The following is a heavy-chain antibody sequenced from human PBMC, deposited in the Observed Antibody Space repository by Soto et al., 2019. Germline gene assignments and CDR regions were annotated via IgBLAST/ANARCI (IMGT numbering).Heavy chain of an antibody. J-gene: IGHJ4*02. D-gene: IGHD3-10*01. CDR2: IYYSGST. CDR1: GGSISSYY. V-gene: IGHV4-59*01. Sequence: PSETLSLTCTVSGGSISSYYWTWIRQPPGKGLEWIGYIYYSGSTNYNPSLKSRVTISVDTSKNQFSLKLSSVTAADTAVYYCARSGLLWFGEFGMEFDYWGQGTLVTVS. CDR3: ARSGLLWFGEFGMEFDY.